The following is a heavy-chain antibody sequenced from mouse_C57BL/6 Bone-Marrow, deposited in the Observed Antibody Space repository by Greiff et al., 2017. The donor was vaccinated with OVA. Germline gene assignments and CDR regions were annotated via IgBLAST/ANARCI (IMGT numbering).Heavy chain of an antibody. CDR1: GFSLTSYG. CDR2: IWSDGST. D-gene: IGHD1-1*01. J-gene: IGHJ3*01. CDR3: ARGDYYGSSPAWFAY. V-gene: IGHV2-6*03. Sequence: VQLQQSGPGLVAPSQSLSITCTVSGFSLTSYGVHWVRQPPGKGLEWLVVIWSDGSTTYNSALKSRLSISKDNSKSQVFLKMNSLQTADTAMYDCARGDYYGSSPAWFAYWGQGTLVTVSA.